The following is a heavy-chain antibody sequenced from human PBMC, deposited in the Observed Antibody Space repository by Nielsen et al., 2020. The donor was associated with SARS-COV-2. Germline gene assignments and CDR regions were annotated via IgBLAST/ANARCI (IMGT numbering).Heavy chain of an antibody. CDR3: AKGPFIVVVVASNWFDP. CDR2: ISGSGGST. CDR1: GFTFSSYA. J-gene: IGHJ5*02. Sequence: GESLKISCAASGFTFSSYAMSWVRQAPGKGLEWVSAISGSGGSTYYADSVKGRFTISRDNSKNTLYLQMNSLRAEDTAVYYCAKGPFIVVVVASNWFDPWGQGTLVTVSS. D-gene: IGHD2-15*01. V-gene: IGHV3-23*01.